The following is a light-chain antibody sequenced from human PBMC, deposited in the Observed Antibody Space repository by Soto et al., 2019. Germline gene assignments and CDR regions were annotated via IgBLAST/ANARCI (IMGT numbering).Light chain of an antibody. V-gene: IGKV1-39*01. CDR3: QQSYSTLSIT. J-gene: IGKJ5*01. CDR2: AAS. CDR1: QSISSY. Sequence: DIQMNQSPSSLSASVGDRVTITCRASQSISSYLNWYQQKPGKAPKLLIYAASSLQSGVPSRFSGSGSGTDFTLTISSLQPEDFATYYCQQSYSTLSITFGQGTRLEI.